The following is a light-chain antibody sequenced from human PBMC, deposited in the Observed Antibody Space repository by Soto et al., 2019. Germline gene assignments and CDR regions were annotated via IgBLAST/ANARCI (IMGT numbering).Light chain of an antibody. Sequence: EIVMTQSPATLSVSPGERATLSCRASQSVRSNLAWYQQKPGQAPRLLIYGASTRATGIPARFSGSGSGTEFTLTISSLQSEDFAVYYCQQYSNSLTFGGGTKVDI. CDR1: QSVRSN. CDR3: QQYSNSLT. CDR2: GAS. J-gene: IGKJ4*01. V-gene: IGKV3-15*01.